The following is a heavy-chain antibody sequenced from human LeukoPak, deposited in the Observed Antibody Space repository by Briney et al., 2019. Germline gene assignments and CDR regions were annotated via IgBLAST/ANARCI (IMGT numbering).Heavy chain of an antibody. J-gene: IGHJ5*02. CDR2: IYHSGST. CDR3: AKGLQRVVAATAFWFDP. CDR1: GCSISSGGYY. D-gene: IGHD2-15*01. Sequence: SETLSLTCTVPGCSISSGGYYWSWIRQPPGKGLEWIGYIYHSGSTYYNPSLKSRVTISVDRSKNQFSLKLSSVTAADTAVYYCAKGLQRVVAATAFWFDPWGQGTLVTVSS. V-gene: IGHV4-30-2*02.